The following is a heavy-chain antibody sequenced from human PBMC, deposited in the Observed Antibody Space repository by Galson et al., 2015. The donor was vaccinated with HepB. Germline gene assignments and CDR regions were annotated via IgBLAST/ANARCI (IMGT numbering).Heavy chain of an antibody. J-gene: IGHJ5*02. CDR1: GFTFSSYS. CDR3: ARDINDYGDYLNWFDP. V-gene: IGHV3-48*04. Sequence: SLRLSCAASGFTFSSYSMNWVRQAPGKGLEWVSYISSSSTIYYADSVKGRFTISRDNAKNSLYLQMNGLRAEDTAVYYCARDINDYGDYLNWFDPWGQGTLVTVSS. D-gene: IGHD4-17*01. CDR2: ISSSSTI.